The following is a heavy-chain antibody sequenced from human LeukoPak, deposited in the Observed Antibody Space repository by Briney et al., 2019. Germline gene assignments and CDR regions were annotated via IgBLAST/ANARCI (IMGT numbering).Heavy chain of an antibody. CDR3: ARDGDILTGPNWFDP. V-gene: IGHV1-2*02. D-gene: IGHD3-9*01. Sequence: ASVKVSCKASGCAFTGYYMHWVRQAPGQGLEWMGWINPNSGGTNYAQKFQGRVTMTRDTSISTAYMELSRLRSDDTAVYYCARDGDILTGPNWFDPWGQGTLVTVSS. CDR2: INPNSGGT. CDR1: GCAFTGYY. J-gene: IGHJ5*02.